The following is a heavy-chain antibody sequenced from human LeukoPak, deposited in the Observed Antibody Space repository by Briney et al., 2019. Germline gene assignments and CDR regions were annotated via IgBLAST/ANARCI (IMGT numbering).Heavy chain of an antibody. V-gene: IGHV3-23*01. J-gene: IGHJ4*02. CDR1: GFTFSNYA. CDR3: AKDDHGGSGWRDYFDY. D-gene: IGHD6-19*01. CDR2: ISASGGST. Sequence: GGSLRLSCAASGFTFSNYAMSWVRQAPGKGLEWVSSISASGGSTYYADSVKGRFTISRDNSKNTLFLQMNGLRAEDTALYYCAKDDHGGSGWRDYFDYWGQGTLVTVSS.